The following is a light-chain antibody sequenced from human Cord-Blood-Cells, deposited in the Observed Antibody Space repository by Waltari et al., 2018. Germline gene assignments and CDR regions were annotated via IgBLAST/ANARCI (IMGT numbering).Light chain of an antibody. J-gene: IGKJ2*01. V-gene: IGKV3-20*01. CDR1: QSVSSSN. CDR2: GAS. Sequence: EIVLTQSPGTLSLSPGESATLPCRPSQSVSSSNLAWYQQKPGQAPRLLIYGASSRATGIPDRFSGSGTGTDFTLTISRLEPEDFAVYYCQQYGSSPMYTFGQGTKLEIK. CDR3: QQYGSSPMYT.